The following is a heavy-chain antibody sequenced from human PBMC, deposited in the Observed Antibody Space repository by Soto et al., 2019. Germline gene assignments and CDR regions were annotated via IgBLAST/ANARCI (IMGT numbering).Heavy chain of an antibody. CDR2: ISWNSGSI. Sequence: LRLSCAASGFTFDDYAMHWVRQAPGKGLEWVSGISWNSGSIGYADSVKGRFTISRDNAKNSLYLQMNSLRAEDTALYYCAKAPYDSSGPLDYWGQGTLVTVSS. CDR1: GFTFDDYA. V-gene: IGHV3-9*01. CDR3: AKAPYDSSGPLDY. D-gene: IGHD3-22*01. J-gene: IGHJ4*02.